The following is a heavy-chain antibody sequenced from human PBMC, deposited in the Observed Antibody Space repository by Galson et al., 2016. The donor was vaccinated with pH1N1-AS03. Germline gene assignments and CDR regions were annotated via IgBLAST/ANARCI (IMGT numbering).Heavy chain of an antibody. D-gene: IGHD3-16*01. CDR1: GFTFSSHS. CDR3: ARDALGGEYGMDV. CDR2: ISSSRRTI. J-gene: IGHJ6*02. Sequence: SLRLSCAASGFTFSSHSMNWVRQAPGKGLEWVSYISSSRRTIYYADSVKGRFTISTDNAKNSLYLQMSSLRAEDTAVYYCARDALGGEYGMDVWGQGTTVTVSS. V-gene: IGHV3-48*01.